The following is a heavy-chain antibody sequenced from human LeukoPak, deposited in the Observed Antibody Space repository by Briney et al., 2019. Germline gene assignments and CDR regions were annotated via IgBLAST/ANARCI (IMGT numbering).Heavy chain of an antibody. Sequence: GGSQRLSCAASGFTFSSYAMSWVRQAPGKGLEWVSAINSAGSTYYGDSVRGRFTISRDNSKNVLYLQMNSLRAEDTALYYCAKDQNTVATAPFDYWGQGTLVTVSS. CDR2: INSAGST. CDR1: GFTFSSYA. V-gene: IGHV3-23*01. J-gene: IGHJ4*02. D-gene: IGHD4-17*01. CDR3: AKDQNTVATAPFDY.